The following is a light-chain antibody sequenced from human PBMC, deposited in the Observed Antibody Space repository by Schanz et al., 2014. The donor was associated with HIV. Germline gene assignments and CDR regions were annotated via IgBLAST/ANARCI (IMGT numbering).Light chain of an antibody. CDR2: DAS. J-gene: IGKJ1*01. Sequence: ETVLTQSPGSLSLSPGERATLSCRASQSISNTYLAWYQQKPGQAPRLLMYDASNRATGIPARFSGSGSGTDFTLTISSLEPEDFAVYSCQQYATSPWTFGQGTKVEIK. CDR1: QSISNTY. CDR3: QQYATSPWT. V-gene: IGKV3-20*01.